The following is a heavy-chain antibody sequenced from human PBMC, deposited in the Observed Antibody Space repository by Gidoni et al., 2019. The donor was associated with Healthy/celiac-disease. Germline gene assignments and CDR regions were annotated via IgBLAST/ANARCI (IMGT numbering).Heavy chain of an antibody. V-gene: IGHV1-69*04. CDR2: IIPFLGIA. CDR1: GGTFSSYA. Sequence: QVQLVQSGAEVKKPGSSVKVSCKASGGTFSSYAISWVRQAPGQGLEWMGRIIPFLGIANYAQKFQGRVTIPADKPPSTAYMELSSLGSEDTAVYYCARDLGGGGGFDPWGQGTLVTVSS. CDR3: ARDLGGGGGFDP. J-gene: IGHJ5*02. D-gene: IGHD3-16*01.